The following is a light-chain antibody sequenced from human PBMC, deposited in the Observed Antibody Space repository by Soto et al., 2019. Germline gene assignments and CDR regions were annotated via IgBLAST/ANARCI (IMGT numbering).Light chain of an antibody. CDR3: QQYNNWPRWT. CDR1: QSVSSN. CDR2: GAS. J-gene: IGKJ1*01. Sequence: EIVMPQSPATLSVSPGERATVSCRASQSVSSNLAWYQQKPGQAPRLLIYGASTRATGIPARFSGSGSGTEFTLTISSLQSEDFAVYYCQQYNNWPRWTFGQVTKVDIK. V-gene: IGKV3-15*01.